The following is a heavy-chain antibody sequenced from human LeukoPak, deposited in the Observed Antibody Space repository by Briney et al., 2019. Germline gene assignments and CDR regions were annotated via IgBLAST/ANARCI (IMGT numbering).Heavy chain of an antibody. D-gene: IGHD1-26*01. CDR1: GFTLSSYW. J-gene: IGHJ4*02. Sequence: GGSLRLSCAGSGFTLSSYWMHWVRQGPGKGLVWVSRIYSEGSRTTYAVSVRGRLTIPGDNAKNTLYLQMNSLRADDTAVYYCARDKIVGATHFDYWGQGTLVRVSS. V-gene: IGHV3-74*01. CDR2: IYSEGSRT. CDR3: ARDKIVGATHFDY.